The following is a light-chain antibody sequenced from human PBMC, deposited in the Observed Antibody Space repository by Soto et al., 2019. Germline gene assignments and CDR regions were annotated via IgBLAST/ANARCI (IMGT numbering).Light chain of an antibody. CDR1: QSISNY. Sequence: DIQMTQSPSSLSASVGDRVTITCRASQSISNYLAWYQQKPGKVPKLLIYAASTLQSGVPSRFSGSGSGTDFTLTISSLQPDDFATYYCQQHNGYSERMFGQGTKVDIK. CDR2: AAS. CDR3: QQHNGYSERM. V-gene: IGKV1-27*01. J-gene: IGKJ1*01.